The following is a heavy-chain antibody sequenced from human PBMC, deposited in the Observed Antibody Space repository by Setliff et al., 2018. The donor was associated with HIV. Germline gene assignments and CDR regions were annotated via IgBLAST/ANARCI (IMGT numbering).Heavy chain of an antibody. D-gene: IGHD3-3*01. Sequence: GGSLRLSCAASGFTFSSYNMNWVRQAPGKGLEWVSSSSSRNGYIYYADSVKGRFTISRDNAKNSLYLQMNSLRAEDTAVYYCARDAFTETYNFWSGPRYWGQGTLVTVSS. CDR3: ARDAFTETYNFWSGPRY. J-gene: IGHJ4*02. V-gene: IGHV3-21*01. CDR2: SSSRNGYI. CDR1: GFTFSSYN.